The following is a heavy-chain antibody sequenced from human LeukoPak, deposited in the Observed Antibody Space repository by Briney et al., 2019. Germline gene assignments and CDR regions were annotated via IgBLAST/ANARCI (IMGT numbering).Heavy chain of an antibody. J-gene: IGHJ4*02. CDR2: INHSGST. Sequence: PSETLSFTCAVYGGSFSGYYWSWIRQPPGKGLEWIGEINHSGSTNYNPSLKSRVTISVDTSKNQFSLKLSSVTAADTAVYYCARGQGTVTTHWGQGTLVTVSS. D-gene: IGHD4-17*01. CDR3: ARGQGTVTTH. V-gene: IGHV4-34*01. CDR1: GGSFSGYY.